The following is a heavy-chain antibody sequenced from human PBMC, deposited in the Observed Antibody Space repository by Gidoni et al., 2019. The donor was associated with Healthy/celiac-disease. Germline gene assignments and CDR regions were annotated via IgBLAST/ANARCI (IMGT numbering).Heavy chain of an antibody. D-gene: IGHD4-17*01. J-gene: IGHJ4*02. CDR2: TRNKANSYTT. V-gene: IGHV3-72*01. Sequence: EVQLVESGGGLVQPGGSLRLSCSASGFTFSDHYMAWVRQAPGKGLEWVGRTRNKANSYTTEYAASVKGRFTISRDDSKNSLYLQMNSLKTEDTAVYYCAREAYGDYDYWGQGTLVTVSS. CDR1: GFTFSDHY. CDR3: AREAYGDYDY.